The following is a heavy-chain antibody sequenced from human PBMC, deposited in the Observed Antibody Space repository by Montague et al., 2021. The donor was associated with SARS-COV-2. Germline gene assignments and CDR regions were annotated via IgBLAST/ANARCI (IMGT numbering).Heavy chain of an antibody. CDR2: ISYSWST. CDR1: GYSISSGYY. D-gene: IGHD4-23*01. CDR3: SRHVDTCGGHYRNWYFDL. J-gene: IGHJ2*01. V-gene: IGHV4-38-2*01. Sequence: SETLSLTCSVSGYSISSGYYWGWIRQPQGKGLEWIGSISYSWSTYYNPSLKSRVTMSVDTSKNKLSLGLISLTATDTAMYYCSRHVDTCGGHYRNWYFDLWGHGTMVTVSS.